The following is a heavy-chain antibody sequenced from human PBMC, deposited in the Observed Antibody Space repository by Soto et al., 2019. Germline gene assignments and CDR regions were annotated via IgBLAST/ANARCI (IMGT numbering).Heavy chain of an antibody. CDR3: ARVWGGAFDI. CDR1: GVSTSSYY. J-gene: IGHJ3*02. V-gene: IGHV4-59*01. D-gene: IGHD3-10*01. Sequence: SETLSLTCTVSGVSTSSYYWSWIRQPPGKGLEWIGYIYYSGSTNYNPSLKSRVTISVDTSKNQFSLKLSSVTAADTAVYYCARVWGGAFDIWGQGTMVTVSS. CDR2: IYYSGST.